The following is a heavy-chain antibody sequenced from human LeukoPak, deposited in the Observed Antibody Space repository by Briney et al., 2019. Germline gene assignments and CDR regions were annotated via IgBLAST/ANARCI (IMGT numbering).Heavy chain of an antibody. Sequence: PSETLSLTCTVSGGSISSRSYYWCWIRQPPGKGLEWIGSVYCSGTTYYNPSLKSRVTISVDTSKNQFSLKLSSVTAADTAVYYCARQYDFWSGYLAWFDPWGQGTLVTVSS. J-gene: IGHJ5*02. CDR1: GGSISSRSYY. CDR2: VYCSGTT. V-gene: IGHV4-39*01. D-gene: IGHD3-3*01. CDR3: ARQYDFWSGYLAWFDP.